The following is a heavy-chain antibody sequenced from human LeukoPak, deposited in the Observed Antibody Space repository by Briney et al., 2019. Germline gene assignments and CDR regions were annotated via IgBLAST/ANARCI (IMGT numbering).Heavy chain of an antibody. Sequence: SQTLSLTCAISGDSVSSNSAAWNWIRQSPSRGLEWLGRTYYRSKWYNDYAVSVKSRITINPDTSKNQFSLQLNSVTPEDTAVYYCARDAHPYYYDGSGYRYNWFDPWGQGTLVTVSS. CDR1: GDSVSSNSAA. CDR2: TYYRSKWYN. D-gene: IGHD3-22*01. CDR3: ARDAHPYYYDGSGYRYNWFDP. J-gene: IGHJ5*02. V-gene: IGHV6-1*01.